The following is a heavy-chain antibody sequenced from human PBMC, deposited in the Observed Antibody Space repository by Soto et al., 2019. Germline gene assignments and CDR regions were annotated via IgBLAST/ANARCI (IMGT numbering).Heavy chain of an antibody. Sequence: QVRLQESGPGLVKPSQTLSLTCTVSGGSISSGGYYWSWIRQHPGKGLEWIGYIYYSGSTYYNPSLKSRVTISVDTSKNQFSLKLSSVTAADTAVYYCATTKAQLWSLTPVYWGQGTLVTVSS. D-gene: IGHD5-18*01. CDR1: GGSISSGGYY. J-gene: IGHJ4*02. V-gene: IGHV4-31*04. CDR2: IYYSGST. CDR3: ATTKAQLWSLTPVY.